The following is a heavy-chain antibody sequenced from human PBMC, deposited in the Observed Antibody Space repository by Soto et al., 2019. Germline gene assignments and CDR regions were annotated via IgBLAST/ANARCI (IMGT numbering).Heavy chain of an antibody. V-gene: IGHV3-73*01. J-gene: IGHJ4*02. D-gene: IGHD6-19*01. CDR2: MRSKGNNYAT. CDR3: GSSSSGWYLDY. Sequence: EVQLVESGGGMVQPGGSLKLSCTASGFTFSGSAVLWVRQASGKGLEWLGRMRSKGNNYATAYAASVKGRIIISRDDSKNMAYLQMDSLKPEDTAVYYCGSSSSGWYLDYWGLGTLVIVSS. CDR1: GFTFSGSA.